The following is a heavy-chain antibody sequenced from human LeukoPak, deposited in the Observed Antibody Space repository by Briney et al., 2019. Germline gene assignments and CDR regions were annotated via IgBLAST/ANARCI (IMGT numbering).Heavy chain of an antibody. CDR1: GFTFSSYA. Sequence: GGSLRLSCAASGFTFSSYAMHWVRQAPGKGLEWVAVISYDGSNKYYADSVKGRFTISRDNSKNTLYLQMNSLRAEDTAVYYCARDQGVYGDYLRHGPDAFDIWGQGTMVTVSS. CDR2: ISYDGSNK. V-gene: IGHV3-30-3*01. J-gene: IGHJ3*02. D-gene: IGHD4-17*01. CDR3: ARDQGVYGDYLRHGPDAFDI.